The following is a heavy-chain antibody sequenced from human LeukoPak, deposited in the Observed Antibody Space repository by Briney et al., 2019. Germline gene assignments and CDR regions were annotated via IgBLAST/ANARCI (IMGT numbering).Heavy chain of an antibody. D-gene: IGHD3-10*01. V-gene: IGHV3-9*03. CDR3: AKARGGVFDI. CDR2: ISWNSGKI. Sequence: GGYLRLSCAASGFTFDDYAMHWVRQATGKGLEWVSGISWNSGKIVYGDSVKVRFTISRDNGKNSLYLQMNSLRAEDMALYYCAKARGGVFDIWGQGTTVTVSS. J-gene: IGHJ3*02. CDR1: GFTFDDYA.